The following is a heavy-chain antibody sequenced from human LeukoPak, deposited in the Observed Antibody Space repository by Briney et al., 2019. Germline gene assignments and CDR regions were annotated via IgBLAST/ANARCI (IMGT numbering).Heavy chain of an antibody. CDR3: ASLKWGAAGTDY. Sequence: SETLSLTCAVYGGCFSGYYWSWIRQPPGKGLEWIGEINHSGSTNYNPSLKSRVTISVDTSKNQFSLKLSSVTAADTAVYYCASLKWGAAGTDYWGQGTLVTVSS. D-gene: IGHD6-13*01. J-gene: IGHJ4*02. CDR2: INHSGST. V-gene: IGHV4-34*01. CDR1: GGCFSGYY.